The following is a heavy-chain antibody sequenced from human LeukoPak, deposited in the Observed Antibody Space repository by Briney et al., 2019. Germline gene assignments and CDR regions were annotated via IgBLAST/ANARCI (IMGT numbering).Heavy chain of an antibody. CDR3: ARRPGN. D-gene: IGHD1-14*01. CDR2: IYSGGAI. CDR1: GFAVCSNY. J-gene: IGHJ4*02. V-gene: IGHV3-53*01. Sequence: GGSLRLSCVASGFAVCSNYMSWVRQAPGKGLEWVSPIYSGGAIRYADSVKGRFTISRDSSKNTLFLQMNDLTVEDTARYYCARRPGNWGQGSLVTVSS.